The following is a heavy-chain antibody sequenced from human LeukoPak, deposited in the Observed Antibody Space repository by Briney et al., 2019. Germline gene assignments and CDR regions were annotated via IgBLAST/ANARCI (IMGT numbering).Heavy chain of an antibody. CDR3: AKDPGGIVLMMSAIPPYYFDY. V-gene: IGHV3-23*01. Sequence: PGGSLRLPCAASGFTLSSYWMHWDRQAPGKGLEWVSGISGSGGSTYYADSVKGRFTISRDNSKNTMYLQMDSLRAEDTAVYYCAKDPGGIVLMMSAIPPYYFDYWGQGTLVTVSS. CDR2: ISGSGGST. CDR1: GFTLSSYW. D-gene: IGHD2-8*01. J-gene: IGHJ4*02.